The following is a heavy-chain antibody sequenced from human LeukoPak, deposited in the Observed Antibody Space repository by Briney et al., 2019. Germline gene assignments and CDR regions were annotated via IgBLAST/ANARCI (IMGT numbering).Heavy chain of an antibody. J-gene: IGHJ4*02. CDR3: TRGQSYCGADCYSD. V-gene: IGHV3-66*01. D-gene: IGHD2-21*02. CDR1: GGSISTYY. Sequence: ETLSLTCTVSGGSISTYYMSWVRQPPGKGLEWVSVMYTGGGRYYGDSVKGRFTISRDNSKNTVFLQMNSLRVEDTALYYCTRGQSYCGADCYSDWGQGTLVTVSS. CDR2: MYTGGGR.